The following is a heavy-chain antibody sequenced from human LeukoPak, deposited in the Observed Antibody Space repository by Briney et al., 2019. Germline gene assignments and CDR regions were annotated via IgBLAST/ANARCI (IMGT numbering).Heavy chain of an antibody. CDR2: INHSGST. V-gene: IGHV4-34*01. Sequence: PSETLSLTCAVYGGSLSGYYWSWIRQPPGKGLEWIGEINHSGSTNYNPSLKSRVTISVDTSKNQFSLKLSSVTAADTAVYYCARTPVVPAAIGYYYYGMDVWGQGTTVTVSS. D-gene: IGHD2-2*01. CDR3: ARTPVVPAAIGYYYYGMDV. CDR1: GGSLSGYY. J-gene: IGHJ6*02.